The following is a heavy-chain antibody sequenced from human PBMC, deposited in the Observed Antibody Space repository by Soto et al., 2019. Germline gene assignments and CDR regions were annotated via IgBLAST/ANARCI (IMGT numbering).Heavy chain of an antibody. D-gene: IGHD3-10*01. CDR1: GGSITNYY. Sequence: QVQLQESGPGLVKPSETLSLTCTVSGGSITNYYCSWFRQPPGKGLEWIGYIQYSGYSAYNLSLKRRVTMSMDTSKTQFSLMLESVTATDAARYYCARHGFGSLHGLVDVWCQGATVIGSS. CDR2: IQYSGYS. CDR3: ARHGFGSLHGLVDV. J-gene: IGHJ6*02. V-gene: IGHV4-59*08.